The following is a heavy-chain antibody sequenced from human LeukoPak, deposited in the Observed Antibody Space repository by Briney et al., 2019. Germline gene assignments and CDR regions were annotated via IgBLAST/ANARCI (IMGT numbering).Heavy chain of an antibody. CDR1: GFTFSDYE. D-gene: IGHD6-13*01. J-gene: IGHJ6*02. CDR3: ARWAADRYSYYGMDV. CDR2: LSSGGRSI. V-gene: IGHV3-48*03. Sequence: PGGSLRLSCAASGFTFSDYEMNWVHQAQGKGLEWVSYLSSGGRSIYYADSVKGRFTISRDNAKNSLFLQMNSLRAEDTAVYYCARWAADRYSYYGMDVWGQGTTVTVSS.